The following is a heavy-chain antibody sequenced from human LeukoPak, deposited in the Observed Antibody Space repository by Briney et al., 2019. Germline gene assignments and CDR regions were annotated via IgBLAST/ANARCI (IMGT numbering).Heavy chain of an antibody. J-gene: IGHJ4*02. CDR3: ARSGDTYYYDSTPDY. D-gene: IGHD3-22*01. CDR2: IYYSGST. Sequence: PSQTLSLTCTVSGGSISSGGYYWSWIRQHPGKGVEWIGYIYYSGSTYYNPSLKSRVTISVDTSKNQFSLKLSSVTAADTDVYYCARSGDTYYYDSTPDYWGQGTLVTVSS. CDR1: GGSISSGGYY. V-gene: IGHV4-31*03.